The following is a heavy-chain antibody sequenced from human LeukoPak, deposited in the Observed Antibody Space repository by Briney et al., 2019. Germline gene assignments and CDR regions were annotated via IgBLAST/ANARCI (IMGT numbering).Heavy chain of an antibody. Sequence: SETLSLTCTVSGGSISSSSYYWGWLRQPPGKGLEWIGSIYYSGSTYYNPSLKSRVTISVDTSKNRFSLKLSSVTAADTAVYYCARQTKRITMIVGFDPWGQGTLVTVSS. CDR2: IYYSGST. CDR1: GGSISSSSYY. CDR3: ARQTKRITMIVGFDP. D-gene: IGHD3-22*01. V-gene: IGHV4-39*07. J-gene: IGHJ5*02.